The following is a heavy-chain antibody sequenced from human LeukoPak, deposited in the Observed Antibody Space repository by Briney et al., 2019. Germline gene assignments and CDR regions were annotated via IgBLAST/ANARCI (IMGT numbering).Heavy chain of an antibody. J-gene: IGHJ5*02. CDR3: ARRGYSGSYYWFDP. CDR2: IIPILGIA. V-gene: IGHV1-69*04. CDR1: GGTFSSYA. D-gene: IGHD1-26*01. Sequence: ASVKVSCKASGGTFSSYAISWVRQAPGQGLEWMGRIIPILGIANYAQKFRGRVTITADKSTSTAYMELSSLRSEDTAVYYCARRGYSGSYYWFDPWGQGTLVTVSS.